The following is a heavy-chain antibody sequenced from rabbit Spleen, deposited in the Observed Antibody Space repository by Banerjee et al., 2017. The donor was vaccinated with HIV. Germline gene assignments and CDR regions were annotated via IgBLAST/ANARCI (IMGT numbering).Heavy chain of an antibody. CDR1: GFSFSSGYD. D-gene: IGHD4-2*01. Sequence: QEQLVESGGGLVQPGGTLTLTCKASGFSFSSGYDMCRVRQAPGKGLGWIACIYAGSGGSTYYASWAKGRFTISKTSSTTVTLQMTSLTAADTATYFCAREVLYAAYAGFGDVTIYYFDLWGPGTLVTVS. V-gene: IGHV1S45*01. J-gene: IGHJ4*01. CDR3: AREVLYAAYAGFGDVTIYYFDL. CDR2: IYAGSGGST.